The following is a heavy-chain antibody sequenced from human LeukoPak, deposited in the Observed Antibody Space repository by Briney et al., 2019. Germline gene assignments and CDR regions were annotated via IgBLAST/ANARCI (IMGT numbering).Heavy chain of an antibody. D-gene: IGHD3-22*01. Sequence: GSLRLSCSGPGITFSSHAISWVRQASGEGLEWVSGVSGSGGSTYYADSVKGRFTISRDNSKNTLYLQMNSLRAEDTAVYYCAKVGNFYDSNVSDYWGQGTLVTVSS. CDR2: VSGSGGST. V-gene: IGHV3-23*01. CDR3: AKVGNFYDSNVSDY. J-gene: IGHJ4*02. CDR1: GITFSSHA.